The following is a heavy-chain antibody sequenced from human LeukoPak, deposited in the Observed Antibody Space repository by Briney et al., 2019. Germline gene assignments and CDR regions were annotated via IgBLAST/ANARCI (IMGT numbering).Heavy chain of an antibody. D-gene: IGHD3-10*01. CDR2: INPNSGGT. CDR1: GYTFTGYY. CDR3: ATGSGSYSRR. Sequence: GASLKVSCKASGYTFTGYYIHWVRQAPGQGFEWMGWINPNSGGTNYAQKFQGRVTMTRDTSISTAYMELSRLRSDDTAVYYCATGSGSYSRRWGQGTLVTVSS. V-gene: IGHV1-2*02. J-gene: IGHJ4*02.